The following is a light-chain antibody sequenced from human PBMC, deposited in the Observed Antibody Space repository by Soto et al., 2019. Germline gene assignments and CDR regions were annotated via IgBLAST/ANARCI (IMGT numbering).Light chain of an antibody. CDR2: EVS. J-gene: IGLJ1*01. CDR1: SSDVGSYNR. CDR3: SSYTSSSTHYV. V-gene: IGLV2-18*02. Sequence: QSVLTQPPSVSGSPGQSVTISCTGTSSDVGSYNRVSWYPQPPGTAPKLMIYEVSNRPSGVPDRFSGSKSGNTASLTISGLQAEDEADYYCSSYTSSSTHYVFGTGTKVTVL.